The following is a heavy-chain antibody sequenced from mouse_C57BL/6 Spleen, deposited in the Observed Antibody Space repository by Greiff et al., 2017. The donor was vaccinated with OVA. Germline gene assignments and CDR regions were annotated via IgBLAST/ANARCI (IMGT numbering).Heavy chain of an antibody. V-gene: IGHV1-82*01. CDR1: GYAFSSSW. CDR2: IYPGDGDT. Sequence: VMLVESGPELVKPGASVKISCKASGYAFSSSWMNWVKQRPGKGLEWIGRIYPGDGDTNYNGKFKGKATLTADKSSSTAYMQLSSLTSEDSAVYFCARGGGYGSSWYFDVWGTGTTVTVSS. J-gene: IGHJ1*03. D-gene: IGHD1-1*01. CDR3: ARGGGYGSSWYFDV.